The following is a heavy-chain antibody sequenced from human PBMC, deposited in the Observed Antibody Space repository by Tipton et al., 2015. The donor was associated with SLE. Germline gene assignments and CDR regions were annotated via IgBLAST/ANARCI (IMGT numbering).Heavy chain of an antibody. Sequence: SLRLSCTASGFTFSYYNMNWVRQAPGEGLEWVSSISSTGIYIYYADSVKGRFTISRDNAKNSLYLQMNNLRAEDTAVYYCARKENIVVVPVGMGWFDPWGQGTLVTVSS. D-gene: IGHD2-2*01. V-gene: IGHV3-21*06. CDR1: GFTFSYYN. CDR2: ISSTGIYI. CDR3: ARKENIVVVPVGMGWFDP. J-gene: IGHJ5*02.